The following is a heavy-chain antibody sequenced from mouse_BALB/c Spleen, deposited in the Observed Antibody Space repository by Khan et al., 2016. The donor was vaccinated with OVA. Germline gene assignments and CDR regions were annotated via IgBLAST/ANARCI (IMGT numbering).Heavy chain of an antibody. CDR3: TSHGYVAWFTY. J-gene: IGHJ3*01. CDR2: IDPFSGDS. Sequence: VQLQQSGPELMKPGASVKISCKASGYSFTSYYIHWVMLRHGNSLEWIGYIDPFSGDSTHNQKFKGQATLTVDKSSSTAYIHLSNLTSEDSAVYYCTSHGYVAWFTYWGQGTLVTVSA. D-gene: IGHD2-2*01. V-gene: IGHV1-31*01. CDR1: GYSFTSYY.